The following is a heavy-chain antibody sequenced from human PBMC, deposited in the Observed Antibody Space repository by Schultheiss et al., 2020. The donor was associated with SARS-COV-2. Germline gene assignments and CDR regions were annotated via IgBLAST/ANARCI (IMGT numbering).Heavy chain of an antibody. D-gene: IGHD3-10*01. Sequence: GESLKISCAASGFTFSDYYMSWIRQAPGKGLEWVSYITSSGSTIYYADSVKGRFTISRDNAKNSLYLQMNSLRAEDTAVYYCARALPTFQSRGPAWNWFDPWGQGTLVTVSS. CDR3: ARALPTFQSRGPAWNWFDP. V-gene: IGHV3-11*01. J-gene: IGHJ5*02. CDR1: GFTFSDYY. CDR2: ITSSGSTI.